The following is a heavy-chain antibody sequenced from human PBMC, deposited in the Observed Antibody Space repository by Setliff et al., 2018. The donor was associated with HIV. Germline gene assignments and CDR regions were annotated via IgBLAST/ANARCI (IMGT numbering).Heavy chain of an antibody. J-gene: IGHJ4*02. D-gene: IGHD5-18*01. V-gene: IGHV1-69-2*01. Sequence: ASVKVSCKASGYTFTDYFVHWARQAPGKGLEWMGRVDPENHQTLYAEKLQGRVTITADTSTDTAYVELSSPGSEDTAVYYCAIGYSHGPNYWGQGTLVTVSS. CDR1: GYTFTDYF. CDR3: AIGYSHGPNY. CDR2: VDPENHQT.